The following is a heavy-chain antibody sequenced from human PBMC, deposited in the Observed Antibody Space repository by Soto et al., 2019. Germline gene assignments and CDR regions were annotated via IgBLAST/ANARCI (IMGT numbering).Heavy chain of an antibody. CDR3: AKDLTVVDDAFDI. CDR2: ISGSGGST. V-gene: IGHV3-23*01. J-gene: IGHJ3*02. CDR1: GFTFSSYA. Sequence: EVQLLESGGGLVQPGGSLRLSCAASGFTFSSYAMSWVRQAPGKGLEWVSAISGSGGSTYYADSVKGRFTISRDNSKNTLYLRMNSLRAEDTAVYYCAKDLTVVDDAFDIWGQGTMVTVSS. D-gene: IGHD4-17*01.